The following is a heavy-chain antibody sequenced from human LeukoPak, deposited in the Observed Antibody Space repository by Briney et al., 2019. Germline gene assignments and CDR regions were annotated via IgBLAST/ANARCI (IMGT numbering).Heavy chain of an antibody. Sequence: SETLSLTCTVSGGSISSYYWSWIRQPPGKGLEWIGYIYYSGSTNYNPSLKSRVTISVDTSKNQFSLKLSSVTAADTAVYYCASFVVVPADLQPNFDPWCQGTLVTASS. J-gene: IGHJ5*02. CDR3: ASFVVVPADLQPNFDP. V-gene: IGHV4-59*08. D-gene: IGHD2-2*01. CDR1: GGSISSYY. CDR2: IYYSGST.